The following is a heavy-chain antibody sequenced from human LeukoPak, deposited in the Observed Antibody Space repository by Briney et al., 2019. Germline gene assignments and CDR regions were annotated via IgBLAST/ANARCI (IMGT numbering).Heavy chain of an antibody. CDR1: RGSISSSHW. Sequence: SETLSLTCAVSRGSISSSHWWSWVRQPPGKGLEWIGEIYHSGSTNYNPSLKSRVTISVDKSKNQFSLRLSSVTAADTAMYYCARGNLVATLYFDYWGQGTLVTVSS. V-gene: IGHV4-4*02. CDR3: ARGNLVATLYFDY. D-gene: IGHD5-12*01. J-gene: IGHJ4*02. CDR2: IYHSGST.